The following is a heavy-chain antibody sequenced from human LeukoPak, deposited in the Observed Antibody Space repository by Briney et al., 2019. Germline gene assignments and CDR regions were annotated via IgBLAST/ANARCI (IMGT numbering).Heavy chain of an antibody. CDR1: GFTFSSYA. J-gene: IGHJ4*02. CDR3: ARDWVYKIDY. D-gene: IGHD5-24*01. CDR2: ISYDGSNK. V-gene: IGHV3-30*04. Sequence: GRSLRLSCAASGFTFSSYAMHWVRQAPGKGLEWVAVISYDGSNKYYADSVKGRFTISRDNAKNTLILQMNSLRAEDTAVYYCARDWVYKIDYWGRGTLVTVSS.